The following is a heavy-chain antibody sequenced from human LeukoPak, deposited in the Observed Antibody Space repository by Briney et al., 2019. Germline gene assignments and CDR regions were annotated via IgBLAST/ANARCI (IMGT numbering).Heavy chain of an antibody. Sequence: GGSLRLSCAASGFTFSSYEMNWVRQAPGKGLEWVSYISSSGSTTYYADSVKGRFTISRDNAKNSLYLQMNSLRAEGTAVYYCAREPYDFWSASTRLYYFDYWGQGTLVTVSS. D-gene: IGHD3-3*01. J-gene: IGHJ4*02. CDR3: AREPYDFWSASTRLYYFDY. CDR1: GFTFSSYE. V-gene: IGHV3-48*03. CDR2: ISSSGSTT.